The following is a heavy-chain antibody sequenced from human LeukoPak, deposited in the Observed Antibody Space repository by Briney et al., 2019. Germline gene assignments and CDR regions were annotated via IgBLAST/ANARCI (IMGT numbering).Heavy chain of an antibody. CDR1: GFTFSSYA. V-gene: IGHV3-30-3*01. Sequence: GGSLRPSCAASGFTFSSYAMHWVRQAPGKGLEWVAVISYDGSNKYYADSVKGRFTISRDNSKNTLYLQMNSLRAEDTAVYYCARVRSYYDILTGFFDYWGQGTLVTVSS. D-gene: IGHD3-9*01. J-gene: IGHJ4*02. CDR2: ISYDGSNK. CDR3: ARVRSYYDILTGFFDY.